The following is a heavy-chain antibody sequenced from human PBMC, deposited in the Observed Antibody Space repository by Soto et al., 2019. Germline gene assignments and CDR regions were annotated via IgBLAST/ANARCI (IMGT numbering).Heavy chain of an antibody. Sequence: LSLTCTVSGGSISSGGYYWSWIRQHPGKGLEWIGYIYYSGSTYYNPSLKSRVTISVDTSKNQFSLKLSSVTAADTAVYYCARWPQLEPRFDYWGQGTPVTVSS. CDR1: GGSISSGGYY. V-gene: IGHV4-31*03. D-gene: IGHD1-1*01. CDR2: IYYSGST. CDR3: ARWPQLEPRFDY. J-gene: IGHJ4*02.